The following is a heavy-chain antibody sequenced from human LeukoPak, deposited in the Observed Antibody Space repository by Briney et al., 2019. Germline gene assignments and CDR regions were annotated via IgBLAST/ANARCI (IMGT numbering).Heavy chain of an antibody. D-gene: IGHD6-13*01. J-gene: IGHJ4*02. CDR1: GGSISSYY. V-gene: IGHV4-59*01. CDR2: TYYSGST. CDR3: ARGLRKGGYDY. Sequence: SETLSLTCTVSGGSISSYYWSWIRQPPGKGLEWIGYTYYSGSTNYNPSLKSRVTISVDTSKNQFSLKLSSVTAADTAVYYCARGLRKGGYDYWGQGTLVTVSS.